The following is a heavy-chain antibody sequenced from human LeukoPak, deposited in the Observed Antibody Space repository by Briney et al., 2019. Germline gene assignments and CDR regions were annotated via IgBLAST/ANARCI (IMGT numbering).Heavy chain of an antibody. Sequence: GGSLRLSCAASGFTFSSYSMNWVRQAPGKGLEWVSSISSSSSYIYYADSVEGRFTISRDNAKNSLYLQMNSLRAEDTAVYYCARGDDCSSTSCHFDYWGQGTLVTVSS. J-gene: IGHJ4*02. CDR1: GFTFSSYS. CDR3: ARGDDCSSTSCHFDY. V-gene: IGHV3-21*01. D-gene: IGHD2-2*01. CDR2: ISSSSSYI.